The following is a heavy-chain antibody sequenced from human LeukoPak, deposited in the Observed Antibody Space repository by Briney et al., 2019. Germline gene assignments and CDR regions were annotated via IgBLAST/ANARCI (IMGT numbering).Heavy chain of an antibody. V-gene: IGHV1-2*02. J-gene: IGHJ3*01. CDR3: AREFRTTTWSFDAFDL. CDR2: INPTSGAT. Sequence: ASVNVSCKASGYTFTDYYMHWVGQAPGQGLDSVGWINPTSGATNYAQKFQGRVTMTRDTSNNTSYMELSNLRSDDTAVYYCAREFRTTTWSFDAFDLWGQGTMVTVSS. CDR1: GYTFTDYY. D-gene: IGHD1/OR15-1a*01.